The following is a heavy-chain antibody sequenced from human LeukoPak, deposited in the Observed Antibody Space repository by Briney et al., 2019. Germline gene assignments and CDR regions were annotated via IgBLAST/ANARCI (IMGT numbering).Heavy chain of an antibody. J-gene: IGHJ4*02. CDR2: SRSKAYGGTT. CDR3: TRYGDYVPDYFDY. D-gene: IGHD4-17*01. CDR1: GFTFGDYA. V-gene: IGHV3-49*03. Sequence: GGSLRLSCTASGFTFGDYAMSWFRQAPGKWLEGLGFSRSKAYGGTTEYAASVKGRFIISRDDSKSIAYLQMNSLKTEDTAVYYCTRYGDYVPDYFDYWGQGTLVTVSS.